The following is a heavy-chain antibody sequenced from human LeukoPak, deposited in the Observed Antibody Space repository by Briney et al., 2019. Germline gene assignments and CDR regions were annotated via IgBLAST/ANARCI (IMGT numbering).Heavy chain of an antibody. J-gene: IGHJ4*02. CDR2: IYYSGST. Sequence: SETLSLTCTVSGGSISSSSYYWGWIRQPPGKGLEWIGSIYYSGSTYYNPSLKSRVTISVDTSKNQSSLKLSSVTAADTAVYYCARGRRRIVVVPAATPKGNPFDYWGQGTLVTVSS. CDR3: ARGRRRIVVVPAATPKGNPFDY. CDR1: GGSISSSSYY. D-gene: IGHD2-2*01. V-gene: IGHV4-39*07.